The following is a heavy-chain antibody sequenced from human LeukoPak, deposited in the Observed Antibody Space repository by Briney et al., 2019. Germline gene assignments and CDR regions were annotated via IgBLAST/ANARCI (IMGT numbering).Heavy chain of an antibody. CDR1: GGSISSGGYY. Sequence: SQTLSLTCTVSGGSISSGGYYWSWIRQPPGKGLEWIGYIYHSGSTYYNPSLKSRVTISVDRSKNQFSLKLSSVTAADTAVYYCVRAYCSSTSCYDYWGQGTLVTVSS. V-gene: IGHV4-30-2*01. J-gene: IGHJ4*02. CDR3: VRAYCSSTSCYDY. D-gene: IGHD2-2*01. CDR2: IYHSGST.